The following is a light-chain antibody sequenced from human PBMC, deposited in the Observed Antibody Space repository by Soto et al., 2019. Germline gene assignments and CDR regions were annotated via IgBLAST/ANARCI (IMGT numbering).Light chain of an antibody. CDR2: SDY. V-gene: IGLV1-44*01. CDR3: AAWDNSLNAFV. Sequence: VLTQPPSASGTPGQRVTISCSGSSSNVGSNSANWYQQLPGTAPKLLIYSDYQRPSGVPDRFSGSKSGTSASLAISGLQFEDEADYYCAAWDNSLNAFVFGTGTKVTVL. CDR1: SSNVGSNS. J-gene: IGLJ1*01.